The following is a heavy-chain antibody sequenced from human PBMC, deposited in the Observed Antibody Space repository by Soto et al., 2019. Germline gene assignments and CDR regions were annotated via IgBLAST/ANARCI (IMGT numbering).Heavy chain of an antibody. J-gene: IGHJ6*02. CDR3: AKAVTLVRGINPYSYGLDV. CDR2: ISGGGGST. D-gene: IGHD3-10*01. Sequence: GGSLRLSCAVSGFPFSSYVMTWVRQAPGKGLEWVSVISGGGGSTNYAESVKGRFTISRDNSENTLYLQMNSLRAEDTAVYYCAKAVTLVRGINPYSYGLDVWGQGTTVTVSS. CDR1: GFPFSSYV. V-gene: IGHV3-23*01.